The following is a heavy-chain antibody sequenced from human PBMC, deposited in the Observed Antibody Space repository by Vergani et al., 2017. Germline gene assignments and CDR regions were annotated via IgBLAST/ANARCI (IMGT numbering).Heavy chain of an antibody. D-gene: IGHD3-10*01. CDR3: ARVGDQGSGINYPRDY. CDR2: ISSSSSYT. V-gene: IGHV3-11*06. J-gene: IGHJ4*02. Sequence: VQLVESGGGLIQPGGSLRLSCAASGFTFSDYYMSWIRQAPGKGLEWVSYISSSSSYTNYADSVKGRFTISRDNAKNSLYLQMNSRRAEDTAVYYCARVGDQGSGINYPRDYWGQGTLVTVSS. CDR1: GFTFSDYY.